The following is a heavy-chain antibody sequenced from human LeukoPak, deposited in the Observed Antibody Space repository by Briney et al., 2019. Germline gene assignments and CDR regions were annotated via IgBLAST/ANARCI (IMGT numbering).Heavy chain of an antibody. CDR1: GYTLTELS. CDR2: FDPEDGET. D-gene: IGHD2-8*02. J-gene: IGHJ4*02. V-gene: IGHV1-24*01. Sequence: ASVKVSCKVSGYTLTELSMHWVRQAPGKGLEWMGGFDPEDGETIYAQKLQGRVTMTTDTSTSTAYMELRSLRSDDTAVYYCARDFRRTGGGDYWGQGTLVTVSS. CDR3: ARDFRRTGGGDY.